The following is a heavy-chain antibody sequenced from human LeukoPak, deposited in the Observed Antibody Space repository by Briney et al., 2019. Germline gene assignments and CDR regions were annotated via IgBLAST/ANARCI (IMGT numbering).Heavy chain of an antibody. CDR3: ATESGGYRNFDF. V-gene: IGHV4-38-2*01. Sequence: SETLSLTCAVSGFSISSGYYWGWVRQPPGKGLEWIGNIYHDGSTHYNPSLKSRVTISLDTSKNQFSPRLSSVTAADTAVYYCATESGGYRNFDFWGQGTLVTVSS. D-gene: IGHD1-26*01. J-gene: IGHJ4*02. CDR1: GFSISSGYY. CDR2: IYHDGST.